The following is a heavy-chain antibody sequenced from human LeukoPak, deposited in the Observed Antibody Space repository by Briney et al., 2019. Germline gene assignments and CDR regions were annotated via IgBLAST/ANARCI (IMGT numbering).Heavy chain of an antibody. CDR3: ARDRAFGSGSDFDY. Sequence: ASVKVSCKASGYTFTGYYMHRVRQAPGQGLEWMGWINPNSGGTNYAQKFQGWVTMTRDTSISTAYMELSRLRSDDTAVYYCARDRAFGSGSDFDYWGQGTLVTVSS. J-gene: IGHJ4*02. CDR2: INPNSGGT. CDR1: GYTFTGYY. D-gene: IGHD3-10*01. V-gene: IGHV1-2*04.